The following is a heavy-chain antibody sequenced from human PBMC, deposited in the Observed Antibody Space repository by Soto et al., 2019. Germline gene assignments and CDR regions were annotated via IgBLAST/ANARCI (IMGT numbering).Heavy chain of an antibody. V-gene: IGHV3-33*01. D-gene: IGHD3-22*01. CDR2: IWYDGSNK. Sequence: PGGSLRLSCAASGFTFSSYGMHWVRQAPGKGLEWVAVIWYDGSNKYYADSVKGRFTISRDNSKNTLYLQMNSLRAEDTAVYYCASSTYYYDSSGPGAFDIRGQGTMVTVSS. CDR3: ASSTYYYDSSGPGAFDI. CDR1: GFTFSSYG. J-gene: IGHJ3*02.